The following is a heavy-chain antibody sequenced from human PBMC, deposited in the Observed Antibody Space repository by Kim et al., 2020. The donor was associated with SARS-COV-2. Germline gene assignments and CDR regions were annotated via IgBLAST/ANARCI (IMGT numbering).Heavy chain of an antibody. J-gene: IGHJ6*02. CDR2: IIPIFGTA. V-gene: IGHV1-69*13. Sequence: SVKVSCKASGGTFSSYAISWVRQAPGQGLEWMGGIIPIFGTANYAQKFQGRVTITGDEFTSTAYMELNSLRSEDTAVDYCARAETTRVTIYYGMDVWGQGTTVTVSS. CDR1: GGTFSSYA. CDR3: ARAETTRVTIYYGMDV. D-gene: IGHD5-18*01.